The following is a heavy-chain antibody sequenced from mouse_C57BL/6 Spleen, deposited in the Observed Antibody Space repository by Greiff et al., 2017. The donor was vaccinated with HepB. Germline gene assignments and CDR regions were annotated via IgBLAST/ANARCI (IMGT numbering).Heavy chain of an antibody. CDR1: GYTFTSYW. CDR2: IDPSDSYT. D-gene: IGHD1-1*01. Sequence: QVQLQQPGAELVRPGTSVKLSCKASGYTFTSYWMHWVKQRPGQGLEWIGVIDPSDSYTNYNQKFKGKATLTVDTSSSTAYMQLSSLTSEDSAVYYCANYGSSFWFAYWGQGTLVTVSA. V-gene: IGHV1-59*01. J-gene: IGHJ3*01. CDR3: ANYGSSFWFAY.